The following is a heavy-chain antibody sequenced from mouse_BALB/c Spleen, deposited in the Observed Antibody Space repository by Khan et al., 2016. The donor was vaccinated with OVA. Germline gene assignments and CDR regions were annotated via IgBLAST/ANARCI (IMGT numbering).Heavy chain of an antibody. CDR2: INTETGEP. CDR3: ASGLKYGNFDY. V-gene: IGHV9-2-1*01. CDR1: GYTFTDYS. J-gene: IGHJ2*01. Sequence: QIQLVQSGPELKKPRETVKISCKASGYTFTDYSMHWVKQAPGKGLKWMGWINTETGEPTYADDFKGRFAFSLETSASTAYLQINNLKNEDTATYFWASGLKYGNFDYWGQGTTLTGSS. D-gene: IGHD2-10*02.